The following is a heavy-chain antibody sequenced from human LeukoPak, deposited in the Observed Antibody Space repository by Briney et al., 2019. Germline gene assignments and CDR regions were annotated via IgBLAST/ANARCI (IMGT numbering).Heavy chain of an antibody. D-gene: IGHD5-24*01. CDR1: EFTFSNYW. V-gene: IGHV3-7*05. Sequence: GGSLRLSCAASEFTFSNYWMIWVRQAPGKGLEWVGNIKQDGSEKLYADSVRGRFSISRDNAQTSLYLQMNSLRAEDTSVYYCARASDPWLQLTWGQGTLVTVSS. J-gene: IGHJ5*02. CDR3: ARASDPWLQLT. CDR2: IKQDGSEK.